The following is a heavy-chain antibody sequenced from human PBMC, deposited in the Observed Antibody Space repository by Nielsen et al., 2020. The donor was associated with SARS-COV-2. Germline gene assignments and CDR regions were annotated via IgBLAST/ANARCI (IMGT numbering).Heavy chain of an antibody. D-gene: IGHD6-19*01. V-gene: IGHV3-7*03. Sequence: GGSLRLSCAASGFSFGIYSMSWVRQAPGKGLEWVANIMQDGSEKYYVDSVKGRFSISRDNAKNSLYLQMNSLRAEDTALYYCAKAPSSGWSRDYWGQGTLVTVSS. J-gene: IGHJ4*02. CDR1: GFSFGIYS. CDR3: AKAPSSGWSRDY. CDR2: IMQDGSEK.